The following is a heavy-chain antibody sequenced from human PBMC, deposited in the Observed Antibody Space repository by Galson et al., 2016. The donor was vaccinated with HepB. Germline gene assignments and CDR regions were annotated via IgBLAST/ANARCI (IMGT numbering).Heavy chain of an antibody. CDR3: ATVGATEGGVYFEY. CDR2: FDPDDGKT. D-gene: IGHD1-26*01. J-gene: IGHJ4*02. V-gene: IGHV1-24*01. CDR1: GYTLTELF. Sequence: SVKVSCKVFGYTLTELFTHWVRQAPGIELEWMGNFDPDDGKTYSAQKFQGRVTMTEDTSTDTAYMELSSLRFEDTAVYYCATVGATEGGVYFEYWGQGTLVTVST.